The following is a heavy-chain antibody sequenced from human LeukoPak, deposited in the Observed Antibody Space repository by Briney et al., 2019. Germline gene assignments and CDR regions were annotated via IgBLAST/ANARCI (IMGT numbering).Heavy chain of an antibody. Sequence: GGSLRLSCAASGFTFSSYAMSWLRQAPGKGLEWVSAISDSGGGTYYADSVKGRFTISRDNSKSTLYLQMYSLTAGDTAVYYCAKGEGYNNLDWFDPWGQGTLVTVSS. D-gene: IGHD5-24*01. CDR3: AKGEGYNNLDWFDP. CDR2: ISDSGGGT. J-gene: IGHJ5*02. CDR1: GFTFSSYA. V-gene: IGHV3-23*01.